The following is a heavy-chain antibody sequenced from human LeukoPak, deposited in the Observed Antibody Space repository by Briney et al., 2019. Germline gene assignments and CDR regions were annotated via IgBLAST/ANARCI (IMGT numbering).Heavy chain of an antibody. V-gene: IGHV3-23*01. CDR2: ISGSGDYT. J-gene: IGHJ4*02. CDR3: AKGYTFGSH. Sequence: PGGSLRLSCTASEFMFSSYGMHWVRQAPGKGLEWVSTISGSGDYTYYTDSVKGRFTISRDTSKSTLYLQMNSLRADDTAVYYCAKGYTFGSHWGQGTLVTVSS. CDR1: EFMFSSYG. D-gene: IGHD5-18*01.